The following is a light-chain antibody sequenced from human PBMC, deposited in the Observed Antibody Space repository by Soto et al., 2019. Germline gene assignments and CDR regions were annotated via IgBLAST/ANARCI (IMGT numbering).Light chain of an antibody. Sequence: EIVMTQSPATLSVSPGERATLSCRSSQSVGSNLAWYQLKPGQAPRLLIYGASTRATGIPSRFSGSGSGTDVTLPIISLQSEDVAIYFCQQYNNWPPDRTFGQGTNVEIK. CDR3: QQYNNWPPDRT. J-gene: IGKJ1*01. V-gene: IGKV3-15*01. CDR1: QSVGSN. CDR2: GAS.